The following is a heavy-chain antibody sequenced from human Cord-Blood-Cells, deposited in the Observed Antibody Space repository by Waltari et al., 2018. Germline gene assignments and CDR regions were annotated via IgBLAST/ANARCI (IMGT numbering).Heavy chain of an antibody. V-gene: IGHV4-34*01. CDR3: ARYGGIAARYFDY. CDR1: VGSFSAYH. J-gene: IGHJ4*02. CDR2: INHSGST. Sequence: QVQLQQWGAGLLTPSETLSLTCAVYVGSFSAYHWGGIRQPPGKGLEWIGEINHSGSTNYNPSLKGRVTISVDTSKNQFSLKLSSVTAADTAVYYCARYGGIAARYFDYWGQGTLVTVSS. D-gene: IGHD6-6*01.